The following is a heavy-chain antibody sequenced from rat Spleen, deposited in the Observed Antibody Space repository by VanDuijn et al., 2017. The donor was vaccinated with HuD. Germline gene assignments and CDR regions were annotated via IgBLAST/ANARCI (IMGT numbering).Heavy chain of an antibody. Sequence: EVQLVESGGGLVQPGRSLKLSCVASGFTFNNYWMSWIRQAPGKGLEWVASITNTGGSIYYPDSVKGRFTISRDNAQNTLYLQMNSLRSEDTATYYCTRDLNYYYSSYIHYWGQGVMVTVSS. CDR3: TRDLNYYYSSYIHY. J-gene: IGHJ2*01. V-gene: IGHV5-31*01. CDR1: GFTFNNYW. CDR2: ITNTGGSI. D-gene: IGHD1-2*01.